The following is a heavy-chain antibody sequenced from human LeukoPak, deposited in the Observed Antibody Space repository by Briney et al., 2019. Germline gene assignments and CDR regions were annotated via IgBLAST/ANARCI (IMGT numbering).Heavy chain of an antibody. J-gene: IGHJ4*02. CDR3: AKERPQTTSFDY. D-gene: IGHD2/OR15-2a*01. CDR2: ISGRGGNT. V-gene: IGHV3-23*01. CDR1: GFTFSTYP. Sequence: PGGSLSLSCAASGFTFSTYPMIWARRAPGRGRGGVSTISGRGGNTYYADSVKGRFTISRDNSKNTLYLQMNSLRADDTAIYYCAKERPQTTSFDYWGQGTLVTVSS.